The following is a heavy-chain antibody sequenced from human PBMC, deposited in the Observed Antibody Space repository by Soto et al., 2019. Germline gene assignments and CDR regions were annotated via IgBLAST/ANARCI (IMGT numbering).Heavy chain of an antibody. Sequence: EVQLLESGGGLVQPGGSLRLSCAASGITISNYHMSWVRQAPGKGLDWVSGISGSGDRTYYADSAKGRFTISKDISRNSLSLQLDSLGVEDTAGYFCVKDDGGYPSTAPHWGQGTLVTVSS. CDR2: ISGSGDRT. J-gene: IGHJ4*02. D-gene: IGHD3-22*01. CDR3: VKDDGGYPSTAPH. CDR1: GITISNYH. V-gene: IGHV3-23*01.